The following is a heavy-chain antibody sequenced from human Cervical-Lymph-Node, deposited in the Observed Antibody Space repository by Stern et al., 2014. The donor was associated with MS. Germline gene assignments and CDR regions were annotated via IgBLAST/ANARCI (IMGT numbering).Heavy chain of an antibody. J-gene: IGHJ4*02. CDR2: IISSSTSI. V-gene: IGHV3-21*01. Sequence: EMQLVESGGGLVKPGGSLRLSCAASGFTFSSYTMNWVRQAPGKWLGWVSSIISSSTSIYYAHSLEGRFTISRDNAKNSLYLQMNNLRAEDTAVYYCARRKDIAEVGPVFDYWGRGALVTVSS. D-gene: IGHD6-13*01. CDR1: GFTFSSYT. CDR3: ARRKDIAEVGPVFDY.